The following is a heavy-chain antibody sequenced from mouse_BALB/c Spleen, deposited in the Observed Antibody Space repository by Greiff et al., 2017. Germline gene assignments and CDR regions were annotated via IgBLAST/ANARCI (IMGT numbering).Heavy chain of an antibody. CDR1: GFSLTSYD. CDR2: IWTGGGT. Sequence: VKLMESGPGLVAPSQSLSITCTVSGFSLTSYDISWIRQPPGKGLEWLGVIWTGGGTNYNSAFMSRLSISKDNSKSQVFLKMNSLQTDDTAIYYCVRDRDYGSSSSFAYWGQGTLVTVSA. CDR3: VRDRDYGSSSSFAY. V-gene: IGHV2-9-2*01. J-gene: IGHJ3*01. D-gene: IGHD1-1*01.